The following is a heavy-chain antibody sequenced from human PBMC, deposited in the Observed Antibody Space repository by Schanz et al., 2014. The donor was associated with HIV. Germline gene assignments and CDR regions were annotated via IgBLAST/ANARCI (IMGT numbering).Heavy chain of an antibody. CDR3: AKDQGDVSGTPFDY. J-gene: IGHJ4*02. Sequence: QVQLVESGGGVVQPGRSLRLSCAASGFNFSSYGMHWVRQAPGKGLEWVALIWYDGGNKYYADSVEGRFTISRDNSKNTLYLQMNSLRAEDTAVYYCAKDQGDVSGTPFDYWGQGTLVTVSS. D-gene: IGHD1-20*01. CDR2: IWYDGGNK. CDR1: GFNFSSYG. V-gene: IGHV3-33*06.